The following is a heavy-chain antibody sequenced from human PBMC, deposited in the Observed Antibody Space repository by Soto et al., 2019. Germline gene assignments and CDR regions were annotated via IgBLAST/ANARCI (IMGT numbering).Heavy chain of an antibody. CDR3: ARHLAAAGTGGHNWFHP. J-gene: IGHJ5*02. V-gene: IGHV4-31*03. CDR1: GGSISSGGYY. CDR2: IYYSGST. Sequence: QVQLQESGPGLVKPSQTLSLTCTVSGGSISSGGYYWSWIRQHPGKGLEWIGYIYYSGSTYYNPFLKSRVTISVDTSKNQFSLKLSSVTAADTAVYYCARHLAAAGTGGHNWFHPWGQGTLVTVSS. D-gene: IGHD6-13*01.